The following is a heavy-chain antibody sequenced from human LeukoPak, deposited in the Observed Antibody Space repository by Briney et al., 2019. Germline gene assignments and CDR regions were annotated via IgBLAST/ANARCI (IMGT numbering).Heavy chain of an antibody. CDR1: GFTFSSYA. D-gene: IGHD6-6*01. V-gene: IGHV3-30-3*02. CDR3: AKSPKAEYSSDY. Sequence: GGSLRLSCAASGFTFSSYAMHWVRQAPGKGLEWVAVISYDGSNKYYADSVKGRFTISRDNSKNTLYLQMNSLRAEDTAVYYCAKSPKAEYSSDYWGQGTLVTVSS. J-gene: IGHJ4*02. CDR2: ISYDGSNK.